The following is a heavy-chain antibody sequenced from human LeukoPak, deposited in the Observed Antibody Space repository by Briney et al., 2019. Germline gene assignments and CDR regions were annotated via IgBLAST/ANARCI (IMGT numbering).Heavy chain of an antibody. CDR1: GFTFSTYA. CDR2: ILSGGST. D-gene: IGHD1-20*01. V-gene: IGHV3-23*01. Sequence: GGSLRPSCAAAGFTFSTYAMSWVRQAPGKGLEWVSAILSGGSTYYADSVKGRFTISRDNSRNTLYLQMNSLRAEDTAVYYCAKDSVLAITHGYFDYWGQGTLVTVSS. CDR3: AKDSVLAITHGYFDY. J-gene: IGHJ4*02.